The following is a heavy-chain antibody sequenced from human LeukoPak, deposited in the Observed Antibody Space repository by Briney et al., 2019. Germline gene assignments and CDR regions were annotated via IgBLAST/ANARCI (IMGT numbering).Heavy chain of an antibody. CDR1: GFTFSTFA. V-gene: IGHV3-48*03. J-gene: IGHJ6*04. D-gene: IGHD3-10*02. CDR2: ISSSGSTI. CDR3: AELGITMIGGV. Sequence: GGSLRLSCAASGFTFSTFAMIWVRQPPGKGLEWVSYISSSGSTIYYADSVKGRFTISRDNAKNSPYLQMNSLRAEDTAVYYCAELGITMIGGVWGKGTTVTISS.